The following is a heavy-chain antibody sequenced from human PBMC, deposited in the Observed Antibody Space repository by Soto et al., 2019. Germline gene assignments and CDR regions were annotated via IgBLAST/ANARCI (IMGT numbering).Heavy chain of an antibody. J-gene: IGHJ4*02. CDR1: GFTFSSYA. D-gene: IGHD3-10*01. CDR2: ISGSGGST. V-gene: IGHV3-23*01. CDR3: VKDGIVLLWFGELDRYFDY. Sequence: GGSLRLSCAASGFTFSSYAMSWVRQAPGKGLEWVSAISGSGGSTYYADSVKGRFTISRDNSKNTLYLQMNSLRAEDTAVYYCVKDGIVLLWFGELDRYFDYWGQGTLVTVSS.